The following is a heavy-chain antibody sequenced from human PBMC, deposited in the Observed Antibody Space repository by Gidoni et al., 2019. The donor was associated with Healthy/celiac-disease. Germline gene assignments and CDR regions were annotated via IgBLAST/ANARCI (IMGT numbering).Heavy chain of an antibody. V-gene: IGHV1-69*01. CDR1: GGTFSSYA. CDR3: ARVGDTAPHIDY. D-gene: IGHD5-18*01. Sequence: QVQLVQSGAEVKKPGSSVKVSCKASGGTFSSYAISWVRQAPGQGLEWMGGSIPIFGTANYAHKFQGSVTITADESTSTAYMELSSRRSEDTAVYYCARVGDTAPHIDYGGQGTLVTVSS. CDR2: SIPIFGTA. J-gene: IGHJ4*02.